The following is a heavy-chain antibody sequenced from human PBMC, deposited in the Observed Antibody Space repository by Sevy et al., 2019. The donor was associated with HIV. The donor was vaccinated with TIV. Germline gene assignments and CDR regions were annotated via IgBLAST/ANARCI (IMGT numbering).Heavy chain of an antibody. CDR2: ISGSGGST. Sequence: GGSLRLSCAASGFTFSSYAMSWVRQAPGKGLEWVSAISGSGGSTYYADSVKGRFTISRDNSKNTLYLQMNSLRAEDTAVYYCAKDHSGNYYDSSGYYGDFWFDPSGQGTLVTVSS. J-gene: IGHJ5*02. CDR1: GFTFSSYA. CDR3: AKDHSGNYYDSSGYYGDFWFDP. V-gene: IGHV3-23*01. D-gene: IGHD3-22*01.